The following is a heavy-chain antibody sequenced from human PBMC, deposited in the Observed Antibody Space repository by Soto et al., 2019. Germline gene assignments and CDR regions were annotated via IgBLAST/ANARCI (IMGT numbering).Heavy chain of an antibody. D-gene: IGHD6-13*01. J-gene: IGHJ3*02. Sequence: SETLSLTCTVSGGSISSYYWSWIRQPPGKGLEWIGYIYYSGSTNYNPSLKSRVTISVDTSKNQFSLKLSSVTAADTAVYYCARHVAAAGTHRYHAFDIWGQGTMVTVSS. CDR2: IYYSGST. CDR1: GGSISSYY. CDR3: ARHVAAAGTHRYHAFDI. V-gene: IGHV4-59*01.